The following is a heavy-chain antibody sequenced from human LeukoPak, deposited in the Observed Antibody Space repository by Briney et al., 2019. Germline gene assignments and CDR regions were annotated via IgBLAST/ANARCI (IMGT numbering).Heavy chain of an antibody. Sequence: ASVKVSCKASGYTLCNYFMNWVRQAPGQGLEWVGWINTNTGDPTYAQGFTGRFVFSLDTSVSMAYLQISSLKAEDTAVYYCARLGTPTFYYYMDVWGKGTTVTVSS. CDR3: ARLGTPTFYYYMDV. CDR2: INTNTGDP. V-gene: IGHV7-4-1*04. D-gene: IGHD1-14*01. J-gene: IGHJ6*03. CDR1: GYTLCNYF.